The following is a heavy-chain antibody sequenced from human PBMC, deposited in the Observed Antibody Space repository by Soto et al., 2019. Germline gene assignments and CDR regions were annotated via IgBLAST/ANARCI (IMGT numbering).Heavy chain of an antibody. D-gene: IGHD5-12*01. Sequence: ETLSLTSTVSDASMTHYHWSWIRQPPGKGLEWIGNIYHTGSTNYNPSLQSRASISLNTSKNQFSLKLGSLTAADTAVYYCARDRGYTGYESNWFDPWGQGTLVTVSS. J-gene: IGHJ5*02. V-gene: IGHV4-59*01. CDR2: IYHTGST. CDR1: DASMTHYH. CDR3: ARDRGYTGYESNWFDP.